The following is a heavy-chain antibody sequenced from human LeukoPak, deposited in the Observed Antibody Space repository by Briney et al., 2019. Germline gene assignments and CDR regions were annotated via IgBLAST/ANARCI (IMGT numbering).Heavy chain of an antibody. CDR3: ARARPSSWFDP. V-gene: IGHV4-61*02. Sequence: PSLKSRVTISVDTSKNQFSLNVTSVTAADTAVYYCARARPSSWFDPWGQGTLVTVSS. J-gene: IGHJ5*02.